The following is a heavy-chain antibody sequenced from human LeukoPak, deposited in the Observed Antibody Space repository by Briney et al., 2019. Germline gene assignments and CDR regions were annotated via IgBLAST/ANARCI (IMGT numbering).Heavy chain of an antibody. V-gene: IGHV3-21*01. J-gene: IGHJ4*02. CDR2: TSSSSSYI. CDR1: GFTLTSYT. Sequence: GGSLRLSGAASGFTLTSYTMNWVRQAPGKGLEWVSFTSSSSSYIYYADSVKGRFTISRDNARNSLFLQMNSLRAEDTAMYYCAISRYYSDSSAYYPDHWGQGTLVTVSS. CDR3: AISRYYSDSSAYYPDH. D-gene: IGHD3-22*01.